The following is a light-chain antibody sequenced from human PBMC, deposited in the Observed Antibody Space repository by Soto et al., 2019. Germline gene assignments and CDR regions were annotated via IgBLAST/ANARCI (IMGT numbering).Light chain of an antibody. V-gene: IGKV3-20*01. Sequence: ERVLTQSPATLSLSPGERATLSCRASQSVSSTYLAWYQQKPGQAPRLLIYGASSRATGIPDRFSGSGSGTDFTLTISRLEPEDFAVYYCHQYRSSSWTFGQGTKVDIK. J-gene: IGKJ1*01. CDR1: QSVSSTY. CDR3: HQYRSSSWT. CDR2: GAS.